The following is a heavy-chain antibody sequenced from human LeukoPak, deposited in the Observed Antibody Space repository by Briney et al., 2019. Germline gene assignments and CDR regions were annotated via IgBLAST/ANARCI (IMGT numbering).Heavy chain of an antibody. V-gene: IGHV3-9*01. J-gene: IGHJ3*02. Sequence: GGSLRLSCAASGFTFEDYGMHWVRHAPGKGLEWVSGISWNSGSIGYADSVKGRFTISRDDAKNSLYLQMNSLRAEDTALYYCAKVSGQYSRSPQDAFHIWGQGTMVTVSS. CDR1: GFTFEDYG. CDR2: ISWNSGSI. D-gene: IGHD6-13*01. CDR3: AKVSGQYSRSPQDAFHI.